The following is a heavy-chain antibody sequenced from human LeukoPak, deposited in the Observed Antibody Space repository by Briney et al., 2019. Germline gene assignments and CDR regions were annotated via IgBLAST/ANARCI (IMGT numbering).Heavy chain of an antibody. J-gene: IGHJ6*01. CDR3: ATVVEATLRGMDV. CDR1: GYTLTELY. CDR2: FDPEDGET. D-gene: IGHD3-16*01. Sequence: ASVKVSCKVSGYTLTELYMHWVRQAPGKGLEWMGGFDPEDGETTHAQKFQGRVTMTRDTATDTAYMELSSLRSEDKAVYYCATVVEATLRGMDVWGQGTTVTVSS. V-gene: IGHV1-24*01.